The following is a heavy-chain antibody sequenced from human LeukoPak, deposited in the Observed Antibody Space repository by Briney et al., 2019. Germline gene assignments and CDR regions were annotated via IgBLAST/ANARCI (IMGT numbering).Heavy chain of an antibody. J-gene: IGHJ4*02. Sequence: HRASVTVSCKASGYTFTSYGISWVRQAPGQGLEWMGWISAYNGNTNYAQKLQGRVTMTTDTSTSTAYMELRSLRSDDTAVYYCARGGGDGYNPSSFDYWGQGTLVTVSS. V-gene: IGHV1-18*01. CDR1: GYTFTSYG. D-gene: IGHD5-24*01. CDR2: ISAYNGNT. CDR3: ARGGGDGYNPSSFDY.